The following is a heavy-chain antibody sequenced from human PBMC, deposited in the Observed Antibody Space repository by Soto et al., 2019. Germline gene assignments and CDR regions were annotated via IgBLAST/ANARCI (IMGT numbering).Heavy chain of an antibody. Sequence: SLRLSCAASGVTFSDYGVHWVRQAPGKGLEWVAVISNDGIKKNYGESAKGRFTISRDNSKNTLYLQMNSLRTEDTAVYYCAKSPQWVAKGGMDVWGQGTTVTVSS. CDR1: GVTFSDYG. V-gene: IGHV3-30*18. J-gene: IGHJ6*02. CDR3: AKSPQWVAKGGMDV. CDR2: ISNDGIKK. D-gene: IGHD1-26*01.